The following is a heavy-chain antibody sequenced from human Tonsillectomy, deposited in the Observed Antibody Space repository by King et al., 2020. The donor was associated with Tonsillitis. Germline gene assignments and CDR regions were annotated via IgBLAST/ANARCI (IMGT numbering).Heavy chain of an antibody. CDR3: ARGSYYDSSAYHWNFDL. V-gene: IGHV1-69*01. CDR2: IIPIFGSP. CDR1: GGTFSSYA. J-gene: IGHJ2*01. D-gene: IGHD3-22*01. Sequence: QLVQSGAEVKKPGSSVKVSCKASGGTFSSYAFTWVRQAPGQGLEWMGGIIPIFGSPNYAQKFQRRVTITADEFTSTVYIELGSLRSEDTAVYYCARGSYYDSSAYHWNFDLWGRGTLVTVSS.